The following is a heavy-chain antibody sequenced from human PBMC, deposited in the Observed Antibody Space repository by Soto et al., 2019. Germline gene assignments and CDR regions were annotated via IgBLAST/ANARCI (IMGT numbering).Heavy chain of an antibody. Sequence: TLSLTCTVSGGSISSGDYYWSWIRQPPGKGLEWIGYIYYSGSTYYNPSLKSRVTISVDTSKNQFSLKLSSVTAADTAVYYCARAGDGMTTGYFDYWGQGTLVTVSS. CDR2: IYYSGST. D-gene: IGHD4-4*01. CDR1: GGSISSGDYY. V-gene: IGHV4-30-4*01. CDR3: ARAGDGMTTGYFDY. J-gene: IGHJ4*02.